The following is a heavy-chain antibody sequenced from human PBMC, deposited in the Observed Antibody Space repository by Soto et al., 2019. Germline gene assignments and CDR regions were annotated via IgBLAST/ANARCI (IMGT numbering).Heavy chain of an antibody. CDR3: VRDGAKTLRDWFDP. J-gene: IGHJ5*02. Sequence: LSLTCTVSGASISGFYWSWIRKSAGKGLEWIGRIYATGTTDYNPSLKSRVMMSVDTSKKQFSLKLRSVTAADTAVYYCVRDGAKTLRDWFDPWGQGISVTVSS. V-gene: IGHV4-4*07. D-gene: IGHD1-26*01. CDR2: IYATGTT. CDR1: GASISGFY.